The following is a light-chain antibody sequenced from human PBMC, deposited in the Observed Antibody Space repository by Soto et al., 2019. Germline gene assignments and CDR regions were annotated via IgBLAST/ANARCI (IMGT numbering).Light chain of an antibody. CDR1: SSSKW. Sequence: DIQMTQSPSTLAASVGDTVTMTCRSSSKWLAWYQKKPGKAPKLLIYKASSLESGVPSRFSGSGSGTEFTLTISSLQPDDFATYYCQQYNSYPWTFGQGTKVDIK. CDR3: QQYNSYPWT. V-gene: IGKV1-5*03. CDR2: KAS. J-gene: IGKJ1*01.